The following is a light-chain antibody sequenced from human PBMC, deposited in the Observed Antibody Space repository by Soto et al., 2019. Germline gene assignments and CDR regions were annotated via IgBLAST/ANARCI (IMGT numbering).Light chain of an antibody. V-gene: IGKV1-5*03. CDR1: QSIGNW. CDR3: QQYNCYV. CDR2: KAS. Sequence: DVQMTQTPSSLSASVGDRVILTCRASQSIGNWLAWYQQKPGKAPKLLIYKASSLESGVPTRFSGSGSGTDFTLTISSLQPEDFATYYCQQYNCYVFGPGTKVDIK. J-gene: IGKJ3*01.